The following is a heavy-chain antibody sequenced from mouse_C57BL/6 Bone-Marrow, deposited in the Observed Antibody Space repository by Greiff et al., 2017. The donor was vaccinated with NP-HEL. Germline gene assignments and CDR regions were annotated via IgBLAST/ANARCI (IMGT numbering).Heavy chain of an antibody. CDR3: AILYANWDY. CDR1: GYNFTSYW. J-gene: IGHJ2*01. D-gene: IGHD4-1*01. CDR2: IHPNSGST. V-gene: IGHV1-64*01. Sequence: QVQLQQPGAELVKPGASVKLSCKASGYNFTSYWMHWVKQRPGQGLEWIGMIHPNSGSTNYNEKFKSKATLTVDKSSSTAYMQLSSLTSKDSAVYYSAILYANWDYWGQGTTLTVSA.